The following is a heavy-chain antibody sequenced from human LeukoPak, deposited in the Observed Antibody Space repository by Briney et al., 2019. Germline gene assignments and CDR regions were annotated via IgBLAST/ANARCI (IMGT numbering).Heavy chain of an antibody. D-gene: IGHD4/OR15-4a*01. V-gene: IGHV3-53*01. CDR3: ARRAGAYSHPYGY. CDR1: GFTVSSNS. J-gene: IGHJ4*02. CDR2: IYSDNT. Sequence: GGSLRPSCTVSGFTVSSNSMSWVRQAPGKGLEWVSFIYSDNTHYSDSVKGRFTISRDNSKNTLYLQMNSLRAEDTAVYYCARRAGAYSHPYGYWGQGTLVTVSS.